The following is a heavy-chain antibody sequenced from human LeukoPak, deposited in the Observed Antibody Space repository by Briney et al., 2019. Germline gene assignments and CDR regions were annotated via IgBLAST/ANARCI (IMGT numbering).Heavy chain of an antibody. J-gene: IGHJ5*02. CDR1: GYTFTGYY. D-gene: IGHD6-13*01. V-gene: IGHV1-2*02. CDR3: ARGISAAAGPKVGFNWFDP. CDR2: INPNSGGP. Sequence: ASVKVSCKASGYTFTGYYMHWLRQAPGQGLEWIGWINPNSGGPNDAQKFQGRVTMTRNTSISTAYMELSRLRSDDTAVYYCARGISAAAGPKVGFNWFDPWGQGTLVTVSS.